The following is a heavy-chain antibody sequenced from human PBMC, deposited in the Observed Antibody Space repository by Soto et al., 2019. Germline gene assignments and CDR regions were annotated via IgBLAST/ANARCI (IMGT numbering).Heavy chain of an antibody. V-gene: IGHV1-46*01. Sequence: ASVKVSCKASGYTFTSYYMHWVRQAPGQGLEWMGIINPSGGSTSYAQKFQGRVTMTRDTSTSTAYMELRRLRSDDTAVYYCARAPGFYDAFDIWGQGTMVTVSS. CDR1: GYTFTSYY. CDR2: INPSGGST. CDR3: ARAPGFYDAFDI. J-gene: IGHJ3*02. D-gene: IGHD6-25*01.